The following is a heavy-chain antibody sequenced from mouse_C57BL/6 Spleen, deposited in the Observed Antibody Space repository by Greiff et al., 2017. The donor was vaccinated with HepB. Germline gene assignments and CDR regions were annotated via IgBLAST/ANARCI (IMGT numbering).Heavy chain of an antibody. CDR2: IHHSDSDT. CDR3: AMEGVTTRGDYAMDY. J-gene: IGHJ4*01. Sequence: VQLQQSGAELVKPGASVKVSCKASGYTFTSYWMHWVKQRPGQGLEWIGRIHHSDSDTNYNQKFKGKATLTVDKSSSTAYMQLSSLTSEDSAVYYCAMEGVTTRGDYAMDYWGQGTSVTVSS. CDR1: GYTFTSYW. D-gene: IGHD2-2*01. V-gene: IGHV1-74*01.